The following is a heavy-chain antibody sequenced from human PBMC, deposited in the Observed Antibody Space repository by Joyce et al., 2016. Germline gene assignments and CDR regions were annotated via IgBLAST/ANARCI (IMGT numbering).Heavy chain of an antibody. CDR3: ARETGYNSSSGVSC. CDR1: GGTFINHT. V-gene: IGHV1-69*01. D-gene: IGHD5-24*01. Sequence: QVQLVQSGAEVKKPGSSVKVSCRTSGGTFINHTINWVRQAPGQGLQGRGEFIPMLATATYAPNFQGRVTITADESTSTAYMELSSLRSEDTAIYFCARETGYNSSSGVSCWGQGTLVTVSS. CDR2: FIPMLATA. J-gene: IGHJ4*02.